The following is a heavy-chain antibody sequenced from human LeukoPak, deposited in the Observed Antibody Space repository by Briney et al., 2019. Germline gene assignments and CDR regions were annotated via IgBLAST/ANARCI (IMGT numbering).Heavy chain of an antibody. CDR2: IIPIFGTA. D-gene: IGHD3-9*01. CDR1: GGTFSSYA. J-gene: IGHJ4*02. V-gene: IGHV1-69*13. CDR3: ARQVSNILTGHPRYFDY. Sequence: ASVKVSCKASGGTFSSYAISWVRQAPGQGLEWMGGIIPIFGTANYAQKFQGRVTITADESTSTAYMELSSLRSEDTAVYYCARQVSNILTGHPRYFDYWGQGTLVTVSS.